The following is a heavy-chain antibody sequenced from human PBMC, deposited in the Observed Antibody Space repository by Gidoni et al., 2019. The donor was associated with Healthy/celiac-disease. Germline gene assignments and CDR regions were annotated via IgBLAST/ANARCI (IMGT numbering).Heavy chain of an antibody. CDR3: AGGRGGVGARLFDY. CDR2: INHSGST. J-gene: IGHJ4*02. V-gene: IGHV4-34*01. D-gene: IGHD1-26*01. Sequence: GSFSGYYWSWIRQPPGKGLEWSGEINHSGSTNYNPSLKSRVTISVDTSKNQFSLKLSSVTAADAAVCYWAGGRGGVGARLFDYWGQGTLVTVSS. CDR1: GSFSGYY.